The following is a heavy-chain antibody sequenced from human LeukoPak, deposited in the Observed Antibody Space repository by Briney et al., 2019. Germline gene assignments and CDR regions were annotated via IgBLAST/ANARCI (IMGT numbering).Heavy chain of an antibody. Sequence: SETLSLTCIVSGGSISSYYWSWIRQPPGKGLEWIGYIYYSGSTNYNPSLKSRVTISVDTSKNQFPLKLSSVTAADTAVYYCARVAAPDAFDIWGQGTMVTVSS. CDR3: ARVAAPDAFDI. J-gene: IGHJ3*02. CDR1: GGSISSYY. V-gene: IGHV4-59*01. D-gene: IGHD6-19*01. CDR2: IYYSGST.